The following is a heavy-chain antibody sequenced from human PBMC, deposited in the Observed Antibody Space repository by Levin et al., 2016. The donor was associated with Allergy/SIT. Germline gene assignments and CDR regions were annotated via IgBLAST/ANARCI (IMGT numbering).Heavy chain of an antibody. CDR3: VRDTDSGVAYHFDF. CDR2: ISYDGADK. D-gene: IGHD3-3*01. V-gene: IGHV3-30-3*01. J-gene: IGHJ4*02. Sequence: GGSLRLSCAASGFIFSNYAMDWVRQAPGKGLEWVAHISYDGADKYYADSVKGRFSISRDNSQNTLYLQMNSLRAEDTAVYYCVRDTDSGVAYHFDFWGQGTLVTVSS. CDR1: GFIFSNYA.